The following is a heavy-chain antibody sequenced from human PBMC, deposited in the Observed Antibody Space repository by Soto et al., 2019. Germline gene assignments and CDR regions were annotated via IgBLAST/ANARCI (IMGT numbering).Heavy chain of an antibody. CDR2: ISYDGSNK. J-gene: IGHJ6*02. CDR1: GFTFSSYG. D-gene: IGHD7-27*01. Sequence: QVQLVESGGGVVQPGRSLRLSCAASGFTFSSYGMHWVRQAPGKGLEWVAVISYDGSNKYYADSVKGRFTISRDNSKNTLYLQITSLRAEDTAVYYCAKDLLGPGRAYGMDVWGQGTT. V-gene: IGHV3-30*18. CDR3: AKDLLGPGRAYGMDV.